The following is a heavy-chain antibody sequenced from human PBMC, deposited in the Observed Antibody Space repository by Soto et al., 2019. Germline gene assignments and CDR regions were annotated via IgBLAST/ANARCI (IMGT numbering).Heavy chain of an antibody. CDR2: VYATGTT. D-gene: IGHD2-15*01. CDR3: VREGSKSLREWFDP. J-gene: IGHJ5*02. CDR1: GGSISKFY. Sequence: SETLSLTCNVSGGSISKFYWAWIRKTAGNGLEWMGRVYATGTTDYNPSLRSRVAMSVDISKKTFSLRLRSVTGADSGVYYCVREGSKSLREWFDPWGQG. V-gene: IGHV4-4*07.